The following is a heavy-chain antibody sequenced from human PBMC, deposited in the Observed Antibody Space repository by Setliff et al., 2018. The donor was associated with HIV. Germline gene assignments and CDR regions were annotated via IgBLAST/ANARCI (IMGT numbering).Heavy chain of an antibody. V-gene: IGHV1-46*01. Sequence: ASVKVSCKAFGYSFTSYFLHWVRQAPGQGLEWLGIIDPNGGATNNAQKLQGRLTVTTDTSTSTLYMELSNLRSDDTAVYYCARGPDTAMVIDYWGQGTLVTVSS. CDR2: IDPNGGAT. CDR3: ARGPDTAMVIDY. J-gene: IGHJ4*02. CDR1: GYSFTSYF. D-gene: IGHD5-18*01.